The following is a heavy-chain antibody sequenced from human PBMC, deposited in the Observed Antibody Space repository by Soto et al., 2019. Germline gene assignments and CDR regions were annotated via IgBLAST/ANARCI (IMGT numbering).Heavy chain of an antibody. D-gene: IGHD1-1*01. J-gene: IGHJ4*02. Sequence: QITLKESGPTLVDPTRPLARPSSFPGFSLTKSQVGLGWFRQPPGKALEWLAVIYWDGDKRYNPSLKTRITMTKDTSRNQVALTMTDMEPKDTATYFCAHRLGGSSWNDGFFDFWGQGFPVTVS. V-gene: IGHV2-5*02. CDR2: IYWDGDK. CDR1: GFSLTKSQVG. CDR3: AHRLGGSSWNDGFFDF.